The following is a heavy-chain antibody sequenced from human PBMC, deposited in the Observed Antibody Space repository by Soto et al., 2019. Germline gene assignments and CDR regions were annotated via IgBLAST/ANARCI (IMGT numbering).Heavy chain of an antibody. Sequence: SETLSLTCTVSGGSISSGDYYWSWIRQPPGKGLEWIGYIYYSGNTYYNPSLKSRVTISVDTSKNQFSLKLSSVTAADTAVYYCASSYYYDSLPGYWGQGTLVTVSS. CDR1: GGSISSGDYY. CDR2: IYYSGNT. J-gene: IGHJ4*02. D-gene: IGHD3-22*01. V-gene: IGHV4-30-4*01. CDR3: ASSYYYDSLPGY.